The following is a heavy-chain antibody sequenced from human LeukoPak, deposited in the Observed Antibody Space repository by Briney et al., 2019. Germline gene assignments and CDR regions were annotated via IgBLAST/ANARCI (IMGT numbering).Heavy chain of an antibody. Sequence: GESLRLSCAASGFTFSSYSMNWVRQAPGKGLEWVSSISSSSSYIYYADSVKGRFTISRDNAKNSLYLQMNSLRAEDTAVYYCAREGVSGSDNWFDPWGQGTLVTVSS. CDR1: GFTFSSYS. D-gene: IGHD2-15*01. CDR3: AREGVSGSDNWFDP. V-gene: IGHV3-21*01. CDR2: ISSSSSYI. J-gene: IGHJ5*02.